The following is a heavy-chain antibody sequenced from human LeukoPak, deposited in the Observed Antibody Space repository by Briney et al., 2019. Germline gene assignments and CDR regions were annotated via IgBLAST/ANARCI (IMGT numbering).Heavy chain of an antibody. CDR1: GVTFSSYW. CDR3: ARSVGARDDYYFDY. CDR2: IKQDGSEK. V-gene: IGHV3-7*01. J-gene: IGHJ4*02. Sequence: GGSLRLSCAASGVTFSSYWMSWVRQAPGKGLEWVANIKQDGSEKYYVDSVKGRFTISRDNAKNSLYLQMNSLRAEDTAVYYCARSVGARDDYYFDYWGQGTLVTVSS. D-gene: IGHD1-26*01.